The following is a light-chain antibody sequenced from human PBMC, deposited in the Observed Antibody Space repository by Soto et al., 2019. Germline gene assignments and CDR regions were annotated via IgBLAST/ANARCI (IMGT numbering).Light chain of an antibody. CDR2: DVS. Sequence: QSVMTQPASVSGSPGQSITISCTGTSSDVGGYNYVSWYQQHPAKAPKVMIYDVSNRPSGVSNRFSGSKSGNTASLTISGLQAEDEADYYCYSYTSSSTYVFGTGTKLT. CDR3: YSYTSSSTYV. V-gene: IGLV2-14*03. J-gene: IGLJ1*01. CDR1: SSDVGGYNY.